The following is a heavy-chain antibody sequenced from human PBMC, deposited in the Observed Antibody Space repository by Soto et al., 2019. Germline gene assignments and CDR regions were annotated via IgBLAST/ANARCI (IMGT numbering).Heavy chain of an antibody. CDR1: GFSYSSYA. J-gene: IGHJ4*02. Sequence: GGSLRLSCEASGFSYSSYAMSWVRQAPGKGLEWVSIIDTNGDRTNYGDSVRGRFTISKDNSMNTVYLQMNSLTVEDAAVYYCTKDRVPDGIYSFDYWGQGALVTVSS. CDR3: TKDRVPDGIYSFDY. CDR2: IDTNGDRT. D-gene: IGHD2-15*01. V-gene: IGHV3-23*01.